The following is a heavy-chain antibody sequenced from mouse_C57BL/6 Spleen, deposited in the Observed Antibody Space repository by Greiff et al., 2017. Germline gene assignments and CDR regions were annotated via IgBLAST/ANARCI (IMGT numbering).Heavy chain of an antibody. Sequence: QVQLQQSGPELVKPGASVKISCPASGYAFSSSWMNWVKQRPGKGLEWIGRIYPGDGDTNYNGKFKGKATLTADKSSSTAYMQLSSLTSEDSAVYFCARGGSSYYFDYWGQGTTLTVSS. D-gene: IGHD1-1*01. CDR2: IYPGDGDT. CDR1: GYAFSSSW. CDR3: ARGGSSYYFDY. V-gene: IGHV1-82*01. J-gene: IGHJ2*01.